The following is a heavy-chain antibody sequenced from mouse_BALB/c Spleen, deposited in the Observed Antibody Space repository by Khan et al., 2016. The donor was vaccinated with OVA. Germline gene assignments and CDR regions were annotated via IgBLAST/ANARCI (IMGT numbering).Heavy chain of an antibody. Sequence: VRLQQSGPELVKPGASVKISCKASGYTFTDYNMDWVKQSHGKSLEWIGYIYPYNGGTGYNQKFTSKATLTVDNSSSTASMDLRSLTSRDAADYYCAGSGCGSFAYWGQGTLVTVSA. CDR1: GYTFTDYN. J-gene: IGHJ3*01. CDR3: AGSGCGSFAY. CDR2: IYPYNGGT. D-gene: IGHD1-2*01. V-gene: IGHV1S29*02.